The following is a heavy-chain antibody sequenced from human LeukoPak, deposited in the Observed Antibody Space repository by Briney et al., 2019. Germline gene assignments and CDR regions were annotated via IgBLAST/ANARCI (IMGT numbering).Heavy chain of an antibody. CDR1: GFPFIEYS. Sequence: GGSLRLSCTASGFPFIEYSMNWVRQAPGKGLEWISYIGIDSGNTKYADSVRGRFTISADKAKNSLYLQMNSLRVEDTAVYYCARTKVPPLYAMDYGMDVWGQVTTVTVSS. CDR3: ARTKVPPLYAMDYGMDV. D-gene: IGHD2/OR15-2a*01. J-gene: IGHJ6*02. V-gene: IGHV3-48*01. CDR2: IGIDSGNT.